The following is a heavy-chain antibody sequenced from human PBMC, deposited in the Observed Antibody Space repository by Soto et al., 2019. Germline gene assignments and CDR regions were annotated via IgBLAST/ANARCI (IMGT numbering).Heavy chain of an antibody. Sequence: QLQLQESGPGLVKPSETLSLTCTVSGGSIRSGSYYWGWIRQPPGKGLEWIGSIYYSGSTYYNPSLKRRVTISVDTSKNQFSLKLSSVTAADTAVYDCARIGSGSYYLPIDYWGQGTLVTVSS. CDR1: GGSIRSGSYY. D-gene: IGHD3-10*01. CDR2: IYYSGST. J-gene: IGHJ4*02. V-gene: IGHV4-39*01. CDR3: ARIGSGSYYLPIDY.